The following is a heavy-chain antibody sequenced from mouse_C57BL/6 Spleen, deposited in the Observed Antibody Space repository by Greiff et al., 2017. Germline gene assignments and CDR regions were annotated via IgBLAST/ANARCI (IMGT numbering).Heavy chain of an antibody. Sequence: VKLQESGPELVKPGASVKISCKASGYAFSSSWMNWVKQRPGKGLEWIGRIYPGDGDTNYNGKFKGKATLTADKSSSTAYMQLSSLTSEDSAVYFCARSHYYGSSYGLAYWGQGTLVTVSA. V-gene: IGHV1-82*01. CDR3: ARSHYYGSSYGLAY. D-gene: IGHD1-1*01. J-gene: IGHJ3*01. CDR1: GYAFSSSW. CDR2: IYPGDGDT.